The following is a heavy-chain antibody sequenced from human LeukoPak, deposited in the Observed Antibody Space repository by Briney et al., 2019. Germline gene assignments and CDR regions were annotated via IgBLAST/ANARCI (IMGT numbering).Heavy chain of an antibody. Sequence: GGSLTLSCAPSGLTLRRLSTKWVRHAPERVVEWVSSITSSSSYIYYAGSVKGRFTLPRDNPKNTLYRQIQLARAEETAVYYCAVAITNYGYIFDYWGQGTLVSVSS. V-gene: IGHV3-21*01. CDR3: AVAITNYGYIFDY. D-gene: IGHD5-18*01. CDR2: ITSSSSYI. CDR1: GLTLRRLS. J-gene: IGHJ4*02.